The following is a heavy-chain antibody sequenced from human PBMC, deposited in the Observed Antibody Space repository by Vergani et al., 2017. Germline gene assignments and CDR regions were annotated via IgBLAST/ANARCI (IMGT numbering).Heavy chain of an antibody. J-gene: IGHJ4*02. Sequence: LESGGGLVQPGGSLRLSCVASESIFKTRALTWVRQSPGKGLEWGSTISGSGSNKYYADPFEGRFYISRDATKNTIYLQMNSLSAEDTAIYYSGQDSNYAVNYYYDLWGQGTLVTVSS. V-gene: IGHV3-23*01. D-gene: IGHD3-16*01. CDR1: ESIFKTRA. CDR2: ISGSGSNK. CDR3: GQDSNYAVNYYYDL.